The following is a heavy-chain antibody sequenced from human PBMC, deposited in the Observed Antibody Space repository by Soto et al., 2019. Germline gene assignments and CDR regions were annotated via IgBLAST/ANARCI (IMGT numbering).Heavy chain of an antibody. D-gene: IGHD2-15*01. CDR1: GGSFSGYY. CDR3: ARGYCSGGSCHRPTYYYYGMDV. Sequence: SETLSLTCAVYGGSFSGYYWSWIRQPPGKGLEWIGEINHSGSTNYDPSLKSRVTISVDTSKNQFSLKLSSVTAADTAVYYCARGYCSGGSCHRPTYYYYGMDVWGQGTTVTVSS. CDR2: INHSGST. V-gene: IGHV4-34*01. J-gene: IGHJ6*02.